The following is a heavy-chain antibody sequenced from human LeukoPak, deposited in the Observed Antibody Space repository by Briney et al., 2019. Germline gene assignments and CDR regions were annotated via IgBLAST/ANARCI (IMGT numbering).Heavy chain of an antibody. D-gene: IGHD3-22*01. CDR3: ARGATYDSSGYRAYDI. V-gene: IGHV1-69*04. Sequence: SVKVSCKASGGTFSSYAISWVRQAPGQGLEWMGRIIPILGIANYAQKFQGRVTITADKSTSTAYMELSSLRSEDTAVYYCARGATYDSSGYRAYDIWGQGTMVTVSS. CDR2: IIPILGIA. CDR1: GGTFSSYA. J-gene: IGHJ3*02.